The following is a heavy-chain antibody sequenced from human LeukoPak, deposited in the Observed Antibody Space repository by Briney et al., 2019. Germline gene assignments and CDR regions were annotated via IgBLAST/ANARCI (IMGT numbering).Heavy chain of an antibody. J-gene: IGHJ4*02. V-gene: IGHV3-11*06. CDR2: ISSSSSYT. CDR3: ARDLGTGSTNYFDY. Sequence: NPGGSLRLSCAASGFTFSDYYMSWIRQAPAKGLDWVSYISSSSSYTNYADSVKGRFTISRDNAKNSLYLQINSLSAEDTAVYYCARDLGTGSTNYFDYWGQGTLVTVSS. D-gene: IGHD2-2*01. CDR1: GFTFSDYY.